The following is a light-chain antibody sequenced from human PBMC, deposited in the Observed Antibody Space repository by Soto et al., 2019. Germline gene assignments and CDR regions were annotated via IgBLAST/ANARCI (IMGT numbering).Light chain of an antibody. CDR3: QVWDTSTAGVI. CDR2: RDS. Sequence: SYELTQPLSVLVALGQTARITCGGNNIGSKNVHWYQQKPGQAPVVVIYRDSKRPSGIPERFSGSNSGNTATLTISRAQAGDEADYYCQVWDTSTAGVIFAGGTKLTVL. CDR1: NIGSKN. J-gene: IGLJ2*01. V-gene: IGLV3-9*01.